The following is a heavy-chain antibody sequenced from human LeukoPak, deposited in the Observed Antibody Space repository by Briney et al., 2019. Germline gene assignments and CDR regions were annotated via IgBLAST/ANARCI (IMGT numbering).Heavy chain of an antibody. CDR1: GFTFSSYA. V-gene: IGHV3-30*04. Sequence: GGSLRLSCAASGFTFSSYAMHWVRQAPGKGLEWVAVISYDGSNKYYADSVKGRFTISRDNSKSTLYLQMNSLRAEDTAVYYCARDPMVRGVIYKYYFDYWGQGTLVTVSS. J-gene: IGHJ4*02. CDR2: ISYDGSNK. D-gene: IGHD3-10*01. CDR3: ARDPMVRGVIYKYYFDY.